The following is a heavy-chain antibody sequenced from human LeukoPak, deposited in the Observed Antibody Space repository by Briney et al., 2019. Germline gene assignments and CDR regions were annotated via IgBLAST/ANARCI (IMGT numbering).Heavy chain of an antibody. J-gene: IGHJ3*02. CDR2: MNPNSGNT. D-gene: IGHD2-2*01. V-gene: IGHV1-8*03. CDR1: GYTLTSYD. Sequence: GSSVKVSCKASGYTLTSYDINWVRQATGQGLEWMGWMNPNSGNTGYAQKFQGRVTITRNTSISTAYMELSSLRSEDTAEYYCARAPGMEYQLLIDAFDIWGQGTMVTVSS. CDR3: ARAPGMEYQLLIDAFDI.